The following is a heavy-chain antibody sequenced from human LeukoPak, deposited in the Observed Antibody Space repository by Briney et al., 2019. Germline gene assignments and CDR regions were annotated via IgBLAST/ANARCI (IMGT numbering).Heavy chain of an antibody. D-gene: IGHD3-10*01. J-gene: IGHJ4*02. Sequence: GGSLRLSCAASGFTFSSYWMHWVRQAPGKGLVWVSRINSDGSSTSYADSVKGRFTISRDNVKNTLYLQMNSLRAEDTAVYYCARSKDLWFGELFGYWGQGTLVTVSS. CDR2: INSDGSST. CDR3: ARSKDLWFGELFGY. CDR1: GFTFSSYW. V-gene: IGHV3-74*01.